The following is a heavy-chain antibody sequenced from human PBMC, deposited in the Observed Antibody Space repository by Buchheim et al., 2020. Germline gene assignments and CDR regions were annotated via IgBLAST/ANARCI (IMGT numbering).Heavy chain of an antibody. CDR1: RGSFSGYF. V-gene: IGHV4-34*01. CDR3: ARGRASKYGGHDYWYFDL. CDR2: INHGGGT. D-gene: IGHD4-23*01. Sequence: QVQLQQWGAGLLKPSETLSLTCAVYRGSFSGYFWAWIRQPPGKGLEWVGEINHGGGTNYNPSLQSRVTISAETSKNQLSLKLRSVTAADTAVYFCARGRASKYGGHDYWYFDLWGRGTL. J-gene: IGHJ2*01.